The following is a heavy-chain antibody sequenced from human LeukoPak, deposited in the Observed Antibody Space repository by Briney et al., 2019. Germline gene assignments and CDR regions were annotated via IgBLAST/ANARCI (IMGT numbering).Heavy chain of an antibody. CDR2: IYYSGST. CDR3: ARGGEYQLPDDY. CDR1: GGSISSGGYY. V-gene: IGHV4-31*03. J-gene: IGHJ4*02. D-gene: IGHD2-2*01. Sequence: SQTLSLTCTVSGGSISSGGYYWSWIRQHPGKGLEWIGYIYYSGSTYYNPSLKSRVTISVDTSKNQFSLKLCSVTAADTAVYYCARGGEYQLPDDYWGQGTLVTVSS.